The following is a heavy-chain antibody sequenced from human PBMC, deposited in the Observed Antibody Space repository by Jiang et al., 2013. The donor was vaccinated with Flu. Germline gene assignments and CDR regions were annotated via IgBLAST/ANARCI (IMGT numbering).Heavy chain of an antibody. J-gene: IGHJ4*02. Sequence: GAEVKKPGSSVKVSCRASGGSFSSYTLSWVRQAPGQGLEWMGRIVPILGEPNYAPKFQGRVTITADRSTTTAYMELSSLTSDDTAIYYCASGFSSGWGHFWGQGTLVTVSS. CDR2: IVPILGEP. CDR1: GGSFSSYT. D-gene: IGHD6-19*01. CDR3: ASGFSSGWGHF. V-gene: IGHV1-69*02.